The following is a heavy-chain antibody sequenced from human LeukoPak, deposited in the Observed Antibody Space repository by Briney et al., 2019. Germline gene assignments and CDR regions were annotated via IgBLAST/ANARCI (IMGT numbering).Heavy chain of an antibody. CDR1: GGSMSYYY. V-gene: IGHV4-59*01. Sequence: SETLSLTYTVSGGSMSYYYWSWIRQLPGKGLEWIGYIYYSGSTDYNPSLKSRVTISIDTSKNQFSLELSSVTAADTAVYYCARAGGVVGAATWNYWGQGTLVTVSS. J-gene: IGHJ4*02. CDR3: ARAGGVVGAATWNY. D-gene: IGHD1-26*01. CDR2: IYYSGST.